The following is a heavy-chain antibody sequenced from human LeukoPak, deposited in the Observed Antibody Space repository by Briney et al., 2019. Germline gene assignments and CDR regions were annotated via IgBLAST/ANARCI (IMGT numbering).Heavy chain of an antibody. D-gene: IGHD3-10*01. CDR1: GFTFSSYA. Sequence: SGGSLRLSCAASGFTFSSYAMHWVRQAPGKGLEWVAVISYDGSNKYYADSVKGRFTISRDNSKNTLYLQMNSLRAEDTAVYYCARGGPLGYSSGSYYYFDYWGQGTLVTVSS. CDR3: ARGGPLGYSSGSYYYFDY. J-gene: IGHJ4*02. V-gene: IGHV3-30-3*01. CDR2: ISYDGSNK.